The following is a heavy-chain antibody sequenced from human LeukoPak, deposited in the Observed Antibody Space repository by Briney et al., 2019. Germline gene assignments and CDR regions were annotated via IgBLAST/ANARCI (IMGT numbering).Heavy chain of an antibody. J-gene: IGHJ4*02. V-gene: IGHV4-59*01. CDR3: ARDKDFYY. Sequence: SETLSLTCTVSGGSISTYYWSWIRQPPGKGLEWIGYIYYSGSTNYNPSLKSRVTISVDTSKNQFSLRLGSVTAADTAVYYCARDKDFYYWGQGTLVTVSS. CDR1: GGSISTYY. CDR2: IYYSGST.